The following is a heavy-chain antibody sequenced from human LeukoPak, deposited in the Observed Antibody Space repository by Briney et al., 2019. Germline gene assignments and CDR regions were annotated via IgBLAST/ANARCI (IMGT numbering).Heavy chain of an antibody. Sequence: ASETLSLICTVSGGSITGTSYCWGWIRQPPGKGLEWIGSIYHSGSTYYKPSLKSRVTISVDTSNNHFSLKLSSVTAADTAVYYCARHPADIEVVPGARDWFDPWGQGTLVTVSS. CDR1: GGSITGTSYC. V-gene: IGHV4-39*01. CDR3: ARHPADIEVVPGARDWFDP. J-gene: IGHJ5*02. CDR2: IYHSGST. D-gene: IGHD2-2*01.